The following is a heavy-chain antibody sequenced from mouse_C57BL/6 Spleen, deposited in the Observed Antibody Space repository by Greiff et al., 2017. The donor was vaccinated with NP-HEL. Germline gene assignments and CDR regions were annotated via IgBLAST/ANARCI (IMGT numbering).Heavy chain of an antibody. D-gene: IGHD2-4*01. CDR3: ARSDYDYLDY. J-gene: IGHJ2*01. CDR1: GYTFTSYW. CDR2: IDPSDSYT. Sequence: QVQLKQPGAELVMPGASVKLSCKASGYTFTSYWMHWVKQRPGQGLEWIGEIDPSDSYTNYNQKFKGKSTLTVDKSSSTAYMQLSSLTSEDSAVYYCARSDYDYLDYWGQGTTLTVSS. V-gene: IGHV1-69*01.